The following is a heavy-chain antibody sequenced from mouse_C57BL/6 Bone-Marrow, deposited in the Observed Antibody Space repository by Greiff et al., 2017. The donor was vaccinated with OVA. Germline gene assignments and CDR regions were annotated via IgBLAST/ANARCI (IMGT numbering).Heavy chain of an antibody. V-gene: IGHV1-81*01. J-gene: IGHJ4*01. CDR2: IYPRSGNT. CDR3: ARSIYYYGRGYAMDY. D-gene: IGHD1-1*01. Sequence: VQLQQSGAELARPGASVKLSCKASGYTFTSYGISWVKQRTGQGLEWIGEIYPRSGNTYYNEKFKGKATLTGDKSSSTAYMELRSLTSEDSAVYFCARSIYYYGRGYAMDYWGQGTSVTVSS. CDR1: GYTFTSYG.